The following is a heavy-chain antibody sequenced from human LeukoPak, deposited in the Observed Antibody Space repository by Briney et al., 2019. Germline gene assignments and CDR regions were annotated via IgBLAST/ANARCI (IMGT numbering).Heavy chain of an antibody. Sequence: SETLSLTCAVYGGSFSGYYWSWLRQPPGKGLEWGGEINHSRSTNSNPSLNSRVTISVDTSNNQFPLKLSSVNAADTAVYYCARSGSYSSSSFDYWGQGTLVTVSS. CDR1: GGSFSGYY. J-gene: IGHJ4*02. V-gene: IGHV4-34*01. CDR3: ARSGSYSSSSFDY. CDR2: INHSRST. D-gene: IGHD6-6*01.